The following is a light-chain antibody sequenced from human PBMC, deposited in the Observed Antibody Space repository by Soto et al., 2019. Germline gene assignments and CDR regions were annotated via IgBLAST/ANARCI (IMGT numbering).Light chain of an antibody. Sequence: VLTQSPGTLSLSPGDRATLSCRASQSFSSSYLAWYQQKPGQAPRLLIYGASSRATGIPDRFSGSGSGTDFTLTISRLEPEDSAVYYCQQYGSSPWTFGQGTKVAIK. CDR2: GAS. J-gene: IGKJ1*01. CDR3: QQYGSSPWT. CDR1: QSFSSSY. V-gene: IGKV3-20*01.